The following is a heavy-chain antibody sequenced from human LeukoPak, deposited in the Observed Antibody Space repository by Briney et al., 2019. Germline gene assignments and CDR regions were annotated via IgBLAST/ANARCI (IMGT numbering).Heavy chain of an antibody. CDR3: AGGKRGLGSGINWFDP. CDR1: GGSFSGYY. Sequence: PSETLSLTCAVYGGSFSGYYWSWIRQPPGKGLEWIGEINHSGSTNYNPSLKSRVTISVDTSKNQFSLKLSSVTAADTAVYYCAGGKRGLGSGINWFDPWGQGTLVTVSS. CDR2: INHSGST. V-gene: IGHV4-34*01. J-gene: IGHJ5*02. D-gene: IGHD3-10*01.